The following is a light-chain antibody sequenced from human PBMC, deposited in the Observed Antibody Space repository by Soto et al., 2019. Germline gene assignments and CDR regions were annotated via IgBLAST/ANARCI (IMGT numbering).Light chain of an antibody. Sequence: EIVLTQSPATLSLSPGEIATLSCRSSQRVSNYVAWYQQKPGQAPRLLIYDASHRSTGIPGSFSGSGSGTDFTLTISSLEPEDFAVYYCQHRSNCALMFGQGTKVEIK. CDR3: QHRSNCALM. J-gene: IGKJ1*01. CDR2: DAS. CDR1: QRVSNY. V-gene: IGKV3-11*01.